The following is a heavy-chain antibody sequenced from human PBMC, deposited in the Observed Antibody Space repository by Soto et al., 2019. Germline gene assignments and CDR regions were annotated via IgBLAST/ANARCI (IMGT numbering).Heavy chain of an antibody. V-gene: IGHV3-23*01. CDR2: ISGSGGNK. D-gene: IGHD3-22*01. Sequence: GSLRLSCAASGFTFSNYAVTWFRQAPGKGLEWVSTISGSGGNKYCADSVKGRFTISRDNSKNTLYLQMNSLRAEDTAVYYCAKDSSYYYDSSGYYLPDYWGQGTLVTVSS. J-gene: IGHJ4*02. CDR1: GFTFSNYA. CDR3: AKDSSYYYDSSGYYLPDY.